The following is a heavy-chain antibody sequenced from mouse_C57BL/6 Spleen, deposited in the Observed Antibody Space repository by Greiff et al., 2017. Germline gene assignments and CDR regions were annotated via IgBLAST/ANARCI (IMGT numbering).Heavy chain of an antibody. CDR2: IDPSDSET. CDR3: ARSGDYGVYWYFDV. CDR1: GYTFTSYW. Sequence: QVQLQQPGAELVRPGSSVKLSCKASGYTFTSYWMHWVKQRPIQGLEWIGNIDPSDSETHYNQKFKDKATLTVDKSSSTAYMQLSSLTSEDSAVYYCARSGDYGVYWYFDVWGTGTTVTVSS. D-gene: IGHD2-4*01. V-gene: IGHV1-52*01. J-gene: IGHJ1*03.